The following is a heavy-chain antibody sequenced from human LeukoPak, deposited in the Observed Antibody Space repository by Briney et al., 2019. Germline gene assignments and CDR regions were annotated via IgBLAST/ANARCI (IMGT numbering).Heavy chain of an antibody. D-gene: IGHD1-26*01. CDR1: GGSISSSSYY. Sequence: SETLSLTCTVSGGSISSSSYYWGWIRQPPGKGLEWIGNIYYSGSTYYNPSLKSRVTISVDTSKNQFSLKLSSVTAADTAVYYCARHCKVGVTNDYWGQGTLVTVSS. CDR2: IYYSGST. J-gene: IGHJ4*02. CDR3: ARHCKVGVTNDY. V-gene: IGHV4-39*01.